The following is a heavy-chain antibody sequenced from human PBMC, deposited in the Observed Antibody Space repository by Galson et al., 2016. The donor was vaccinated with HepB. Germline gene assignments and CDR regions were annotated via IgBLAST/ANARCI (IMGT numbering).Heavy chain of an antibody. CDR1: GFTFSSYA. D-gene: IGHD2-15*01. V-gene: IGHV3-23*01. CDR3: AKGAYSLPENFQH. CDR2: ISGSGGTT. Sequence: SLRLSCAASGFTFSSYAMNWVRQPPGKELEWVSSISGSGGTTYYADSLKGRFTISRDNSKSRLYLQMNSLRAENTAVYYCAKGAYSLPENFQHWGQGTLVTVSS. J-gene: IGHJ1*01.